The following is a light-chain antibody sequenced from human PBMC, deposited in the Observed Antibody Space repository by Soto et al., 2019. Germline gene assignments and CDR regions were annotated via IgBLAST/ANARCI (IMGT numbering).Light chain of an antibody. CDR1: SGDVGGYNY. Sequence: QSVLTQPAYVSGSPGQSITISCTGTSGDVGGYNYVSWYQQHPGKAPKLMIYDVSNRPSGVSNRFSGSKSGNTASLTISGLQAEDEADYYCSSYTSSSTYVFGTGTKLTVL. J-gene: IGLJ1*01. CDR2: DVS. CDR3: SSYTSSSTYV. V-gene: IGLV2-14*01.